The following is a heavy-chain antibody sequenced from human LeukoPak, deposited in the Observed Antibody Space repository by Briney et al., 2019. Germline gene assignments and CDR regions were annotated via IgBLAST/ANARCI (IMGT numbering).Heavy chain of an antibody. CDR2: IYTGGST. J-gene: IGHJ4*02. D-gene: IGHD2/OR15-2a*01. CDR3: ARDANKKNYFDC. Sequence: QPGGSLRLSCAASGFTVSSSYMTWVRQAPGKGLEWVSVIYTGGSTYYADSVKSRFTISRDNSKNTLYLQMNSLRAGGTAVYYCARDANKKNYFDCWGQGTLVTVSS. CDR1: GFTVSSSY. V-gene: IGHV3-53*01.